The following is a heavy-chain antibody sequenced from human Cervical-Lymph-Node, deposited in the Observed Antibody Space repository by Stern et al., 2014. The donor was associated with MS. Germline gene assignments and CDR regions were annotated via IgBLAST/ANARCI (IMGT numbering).Heavy chain of an antibody. D-gene: IGHD2-15*01. CDR2: ISAYNGHT. CDR3: ARDRAPYCSGGSCYSFGWFDP. J-gene: IGHJ5*02. Sequence: QVQLVQSGAEVKKPGASETVSCQASGYTFTSSGISWVRQAPGQGVEGMGWISAYNGHTIYAQKLQGRVTMTTDTSTSTAYMELRSLRSDDTAVYYCARDRAPYCSGGSCYSFGWFDPWGQGTLVTVSS. CDR1: GYTFTSSG. V-gene: IGHV1-18*04.